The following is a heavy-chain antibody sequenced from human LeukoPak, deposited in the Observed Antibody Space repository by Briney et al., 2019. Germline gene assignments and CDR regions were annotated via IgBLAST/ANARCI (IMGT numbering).Heavy chain of an antibody. Sequence: PGGSLRLSCAASGFTFSNYWMSWVRQAPGNGPEWVANIKEDESEKNYVNSVKDRFTISRDNAKNSLYLQMNSLRAEDTAVYYCARDGNEDTRRKHSDYWGQGTLVTVSS. D-gene: IGHD5-18*01. CDR3: ARDGNEDTRRKHSDY. CDR2: IKEDESEK. J-gene: IGHJ4*02. CDR1: GFTFSNYW. V-gene: IGHV3-7*01.